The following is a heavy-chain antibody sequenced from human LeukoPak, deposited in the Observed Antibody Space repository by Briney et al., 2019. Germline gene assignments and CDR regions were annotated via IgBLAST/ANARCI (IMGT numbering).Heavy chain of an antibody. D-gene: IGHD6-19*01. J-gene: IGHJ4*02. CDR1: GFTFSSYA. CDR3: AKMPVSYSSGWTNFDY. Sequence: GGSLRLSCAASGFTFSSYAMSWVRQAPGKGLEWVSGISGSGGSIYYADSVKGRFTISRDNSKNTLYLQMNSQRAEDAAVYYCAKMPVSYSSGWTNFDYWGQGTLVTVFS. CDR2: ISGSGGSI. V-gene: IGHV3-23*01.